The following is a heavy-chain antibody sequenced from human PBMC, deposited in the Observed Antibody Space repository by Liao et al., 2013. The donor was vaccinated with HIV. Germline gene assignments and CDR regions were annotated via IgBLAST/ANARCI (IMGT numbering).Heavy chain of an antibody. CDR3: ARGSSSGYFWY. CDR2: IYTSGST. CDR1: GGSIRSVSFY. V-gene: IGHV4-61*02. J-gene: IGHJ4*02. Sequence: QVQLQESGPGLVKPSQTLSLTCTVSGGSIRSVSFYWTWIRQPAGKGLEWIGRIYTSGSTNYNPSLKSRVTISVDTSKKQFSLTLSSVTAADTAVYYCARGSSSGYFWYWGQGTLVTVSS. D-gene: IGHD3-22*01.